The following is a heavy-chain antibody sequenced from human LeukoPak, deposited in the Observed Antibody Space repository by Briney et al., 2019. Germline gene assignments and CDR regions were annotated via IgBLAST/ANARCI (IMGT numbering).Heavy chain of an antibody. CDR3: VGTIASRGSEY. CDR2: LPPDELGI. D-gene: IGHD6-6*01. CDR1: GFTFTNYW. Sequence: GGSLRLSCAASGFTFTNYWMHWVRQAPGMGLVWVSRLPPDELGIIYADSVKGRFTVSRDNAKNTAYLQMNNLRVDDTAMYYCVGTIASRGSEYWGQGALVTVSS. J-gene: IGHJ4*02. V-gene: IGHV3-74*01.